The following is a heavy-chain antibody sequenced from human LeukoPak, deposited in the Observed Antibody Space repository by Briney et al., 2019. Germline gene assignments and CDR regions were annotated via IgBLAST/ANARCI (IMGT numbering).Heavy chain of an antibody. CDR3: ARDLGVKYYSGSSGYSDY. CDR2: IYHTGDS. V-gene: IGHV4-38-2*02. Sequence: SETLSLTCSVSGYSISSGYHWGWIRQSPGKGLEWIGSIYHTGDSYHNPSLESRVTILVDTSKNQLSLKLSSVTAADTAAYYCARDLGVKYYSGSSGYSDYWGQGTLVTVSS. D-gene: IGHD3-22*01. CDR1: GYSISSGYH. J-gene: IGHJ4*02.